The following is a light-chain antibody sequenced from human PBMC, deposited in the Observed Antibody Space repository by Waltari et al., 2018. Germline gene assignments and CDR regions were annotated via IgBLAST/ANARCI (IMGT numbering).Light chain of an antibody. CDR2: DVF. V-gene: IGLV2-8*01. CDR3: SSYAATNNLRNV. CDR1: AFKY. J-gene: IGLJ1*01. Sequence: QSALTQPPSASGSEGQSVTISCTGAFKYVSWYQKHPGKAPKLPLYDVFQRPSGVTGRFSGSQSGDTATLTVSWVQAEDEAVYYCSSYAATNNLRNVFGTGTRLTVL.